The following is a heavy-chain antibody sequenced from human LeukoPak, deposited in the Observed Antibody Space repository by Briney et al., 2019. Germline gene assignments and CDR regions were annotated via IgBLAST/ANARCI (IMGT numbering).Heavy chain of an antibody. CDR3: ARGPILIDY. D-gene: IGHD3-16*01. V-gene: IGHV3-7*04. J-gene: IGHJ4*02. CDR1: GFSFSSFW. Sequence: PGGSLRLSCAASGFSFSSFWMSWVRQAPGKGPEWVAHIKENGNEQYYADSVKGRFTISRDNAQKSLWLQMNSLRVEDTAVYYCARGPILIDYWGQGTLVTVSS. CDR2: IKENGNEQ.